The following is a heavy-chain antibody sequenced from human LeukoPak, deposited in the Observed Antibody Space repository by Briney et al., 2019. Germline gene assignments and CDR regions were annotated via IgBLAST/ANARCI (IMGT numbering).Heavy chain of an antibody. J-gene: IGHJ4*02. CDR2: ISGSGGGT. Sequence: GGSLRLSCAASGFTFSSYAMSWVRQAPGKGLEWVSAISGSGGGTYYADSVKGRFTISRDNSKNTLYLQMNSLRAEDTAVYYCAKGSGPLQYYFDYWGQGTLVTVSS. CDR3: AKGSGPLQYYFDY. CDR1: GFTFSSYA. D-gene: IGHD2-15*01. V-gene: IGHV3-23*01.